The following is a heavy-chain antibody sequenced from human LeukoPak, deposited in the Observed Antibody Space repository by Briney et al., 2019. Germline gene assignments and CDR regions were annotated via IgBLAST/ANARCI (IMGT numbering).Heavy chain of an antibody. D-gene: IGHD6-25*01. CDR2: IYYSGST. J-gene: IGHJ4*02. CDR1: GGSISSYY. CDR3: ARGLSSGWTYYFDY. Sequence: SETLSLTCTVSGGSISSYYWSWIRQPPGKGLEWIGSIYYSGSTNYNPSLKSRVTISVDTSKNQFSLKLSSVTAADTAVYYCARGLSSGWTYYFDYWGQGTLVTVSS. V-gene: IGHV4-59*01.